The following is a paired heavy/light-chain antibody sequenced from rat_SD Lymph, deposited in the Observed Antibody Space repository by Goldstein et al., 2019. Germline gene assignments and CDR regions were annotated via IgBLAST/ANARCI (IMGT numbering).Light chain of an antibody. CDR1: EDIYNN. CDR2: YAS. CDR3: LQDSEYPRT. J-gene: IGKJ1*01. V-gene: IGKV12S30*01. Sequence: DIQMTQSPASLSASLGETVSIECLASEDIYNNLAWYQQKPGKSPQFLIYYASSLQDGVPSRFSGSGSGTQYSLKINSLESEDAATYFCLQDSEYPRTFGGGTKLELK.
Heavy chain of an antibody. CDR1: GYTFTDYI. CDR3: ARDSYMGAFAY. CDR2: INPYSGGT. J-gene: IGHJ3*01. Sequence: QVKLLQSGAALVKPGDSVKMSCKASGYTFTDYIIHWVKQSHGKSLEWIGYINPYSGGTNYNEKFKSKATLTVDKSSSTAYMEFSRLTSEDSAIYYCARDSYMGAFAYWGQGTLVTVSS. V-gene: IGHV1-38*01. D-gene: IGHD1-2*01.